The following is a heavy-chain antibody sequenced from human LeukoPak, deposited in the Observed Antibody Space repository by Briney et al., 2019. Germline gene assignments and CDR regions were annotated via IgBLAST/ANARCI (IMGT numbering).Heavy chain of an antibody. CDR3: ARRSYDSSGYYSYYFDY. J-gene: IGHJ4*02. D-gene: IGHD3-22*01. CDR2: IYYSGST. V-gene: IGHV4-59*01. Sequence: SETLSLTCTVSGGSISSYYWSWIRQPPGKGLEWIGYIYYSGSTNYNPSLKSRVTISVSTSKNQFSLKLSSVTAADTAVYYCARRSYDSSGYYSYYFDYWGQGTLVTVSS. CDR1: GGSISSYY.